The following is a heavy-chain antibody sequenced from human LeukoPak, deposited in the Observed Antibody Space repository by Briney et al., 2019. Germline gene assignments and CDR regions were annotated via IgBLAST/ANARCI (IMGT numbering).Heavy chain of an antibody. CDR3: AKDGAVLTGVVHYYMDV. CDR2: ISWDGGST. D-gene: IGHD3-9*01. CDR1: GFTFDDYA. Sequence: GGSLRLSCAASGFTFDDYAMHWVRQAPGKGLEWVSLISWDGGSTYFADSVKGRFTISRDNSKSSLYLQMNSLRAEDTALYYCAKDGAVLTGVVHYYMDVWGKGTTVTVSS. V-gene: IGHV3-43D*03. J-gene: IGHJ6*03.